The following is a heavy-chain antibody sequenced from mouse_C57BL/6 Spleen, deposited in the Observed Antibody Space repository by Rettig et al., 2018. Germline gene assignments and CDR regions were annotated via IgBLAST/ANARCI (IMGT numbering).Heavy chain of an antibody. D-gene: IGHD2-12*01. CDR2: ISGGGGNT. CDR1: GFTFSSYT. J-gene: IGHJ4*01. Sequence: SGFTFSSYTMSWVRQTLEKRLEWVATISGGGGNTYYPDSVKGRFTISRDNAKNTLYLQMSSLRSEDTALYYCARHYDDAMDYWGQGTSVTVSS. CDR3: ARHYDDAMDY. V-gene: IGHV5-9*01.